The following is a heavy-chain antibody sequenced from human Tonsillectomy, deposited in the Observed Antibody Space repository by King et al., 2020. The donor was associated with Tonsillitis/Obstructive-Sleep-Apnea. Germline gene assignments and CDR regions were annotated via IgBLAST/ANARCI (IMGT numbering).Heavy chain of an antibody. CDR2: ISSSSSYI. J-gene: IGHJ4*02. Sequence: AQLVQSGGGLVKPGGSLRLSCAASGFTFSSYSMNWVRQAPGKGLEWVSSISSSSSYIYYADSVKGRFTISRDNAKNSLYLQMISLRAEDTAVYYCARGSGDGYNSYDYWGQGTLVTVSS. D-gene: IGHD5-24*01. CDR1: GFTFSSYS. CDR3: ARGSGDGYNSYDY. V-gene: IGHV3-21*01.